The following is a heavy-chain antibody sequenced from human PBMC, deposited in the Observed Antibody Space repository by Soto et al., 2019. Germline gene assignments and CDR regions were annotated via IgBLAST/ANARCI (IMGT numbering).Heavy chain of an antibody. CDR3: ASFRSGYDYIWGSYRPGP. V-gene: IGHV3-13*01. Sequence: GPLRLSCAASGFTLSTYDMHWVRQATGKGLEWVAALSYAGDTYYPGSVKGRFTVSRESAKNSLYLQMNSLTAGDTAVYYCASFRSGYDYIWGSYRPGPWGQGTLVTVYS. J-gene: IGHJ5*02. CDR1: GFTLSTYD. CDR2: LSYAGDT. D-gene: IGHD3-16*02.